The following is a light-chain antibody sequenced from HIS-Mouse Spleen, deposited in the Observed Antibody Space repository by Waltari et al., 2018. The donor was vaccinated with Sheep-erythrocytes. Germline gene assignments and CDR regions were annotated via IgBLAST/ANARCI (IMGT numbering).Light chain of an antibody. V-gene: IGKV3-11*01. J-gene: IGKJ2*01. CDR3: QKRSNWYT. Sequence: IVFTQSPATLSLSPGERATLSCRASQSVSSYLAWYQQKPGQAPRLLIYDASNRATGIPARFSGRGAGTDFTLTISSLEPEDFAVYYCQKRSNWYTFGQGTKLEIK. CDR1: QSVSSY. CDR2: DAS.